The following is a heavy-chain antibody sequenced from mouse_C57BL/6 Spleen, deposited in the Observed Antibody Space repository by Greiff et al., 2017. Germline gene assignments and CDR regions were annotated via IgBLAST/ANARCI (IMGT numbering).Heavy chain of an antibody. V-gene: IGHV1-64*01. J-gene: IGHJ2*01. Sequence: QVQLQQPGAELVKPGASVKLSCKASGYTFTSYWMHWVKQRPGQGLEWIGMIHPNSGSTNYNEKFKSKATLTVDKSSSTAYMQRSSLTSEDSAVYYCARHGSSYLWYFDYWGQGTTLTVSS. CDR3: ARHGSSYLWYFDY. D-gene: IGHD1-1*01. CDR2: IHPNSGST. CDR1: GYTFTSYW.